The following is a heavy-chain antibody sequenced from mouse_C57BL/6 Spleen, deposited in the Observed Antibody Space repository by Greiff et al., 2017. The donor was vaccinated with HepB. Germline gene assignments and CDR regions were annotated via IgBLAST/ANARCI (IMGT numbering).Heavy chain of an antibody. CDR1: GYTFTSYT. CDR2: INPSSGYT. J-gene: IGHJ4*01. Sequence: VQLQQSGAELARPGASVKMSCKASGYTFTSYTMHWVKQRPGQGLEWIGYINPSSGYTKYNQKFKDKATLTADKSSSTAYMQLSSLTSEDSAVYYCARPYGNYDAMDYGGQGTSVTVSS. D-gene: IGHD2-1*01. CDR3: ARPYGNYDAMDY. V-gene: IGHV1-4*01.